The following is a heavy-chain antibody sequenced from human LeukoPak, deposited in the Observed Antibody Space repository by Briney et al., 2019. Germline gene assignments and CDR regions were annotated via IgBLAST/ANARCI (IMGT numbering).Heavy chain of an antibody. V-gene: IGHV3-7*01. Sequence: GGSLRLSCAASGFTFRSYRMSWVGQAPGKGLEWVANIKEDANEEYYVDSVRGRFIISRDNAKNSLFLQMYSLRADDTAVYYCARAGYCTSNSCYSPNFYYMDVWGKGTTVAVSS. CDR3: ARAGYCTSNSCYSPNFYYMDV. J-gene: IGHJ6*03. CDR1: GFTFRSYR. CDR2: IKEDANEE. D-gene: IGHD2-2*01.